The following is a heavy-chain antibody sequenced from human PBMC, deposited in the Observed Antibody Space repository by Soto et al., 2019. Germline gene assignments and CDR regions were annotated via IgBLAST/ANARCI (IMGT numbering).Heavy chain of an antibody. CDR2: IGTAGDT. CDR3: ARCIAAAAQNGYFDL. Sequence: EVQLVESGGGLVQPGGSLRLSCAASGFTFSSYDMHWVRQATGKGLEWVSAIGTAGDTYYPGSVKGRFTISRENAKNSLYLQMNSLRAGDTAVYYCARCIAAAAQNGYFDLWGRGTLVTVSS. CDR1: GFTFSSYD. D-gene: IGHD6-13*01. J-gene: IGHJ2*01. V-gene: IGHV3-13*04.